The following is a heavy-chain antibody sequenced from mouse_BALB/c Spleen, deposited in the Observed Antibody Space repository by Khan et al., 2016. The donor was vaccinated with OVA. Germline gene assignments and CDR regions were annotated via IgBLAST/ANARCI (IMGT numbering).Heavy chain of an antibody. Sequence: QVQLQQSGAELVKPGASVKLSCKTSGYTFTSYWIQWVKQRPGQGLGWIGQIFPGTGTTYYNENFKGKATLTVDTSSSTAYMQLSSLTYEDSAVHCSARGEFGNCEFVYWGQVTLVTVSP. CDR3: ARGEFGNCEFVY. D-gene: IGHD2-10*02. CDR2: IFPGTGTT. J-gene: IGHJ3*01. CDR1: GYTFTSYW. V-gene: IGHV1S132*01.